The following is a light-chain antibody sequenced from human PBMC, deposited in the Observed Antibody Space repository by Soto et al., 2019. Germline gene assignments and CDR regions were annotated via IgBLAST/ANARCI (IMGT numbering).Light chain of an antibody. V-gene: IGKV1-5*01. CDR2: DAS. CDR1: QSISSW. J-gene: IGKJ2*01. CDR3: QQYNSYSTYT. Sequence: DIPMTQSPSTLSASVGDRVTITCRASQSISSWLAWYQQKPGKAPKLLIYDASSLESGVPSRFSGSGSGTEFTLTISSLQPDDFATYYGQQYNSYSTYTFGQGTKLEIK.